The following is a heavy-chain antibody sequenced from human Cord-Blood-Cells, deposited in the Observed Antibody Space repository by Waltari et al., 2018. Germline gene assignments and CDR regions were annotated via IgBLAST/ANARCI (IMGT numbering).Heavy chain of an antibody. Sequence: QVQLVQSGAEVKKPGSSVKVSCKASGGTFSSYAISWVRQAPGQGLEWMGGIIPIFGTATDAQKFQGRVTIAADESTSTAYMELSSLRSEDTAVYYCARVVGDTGDDAFDIWGQGTMVTVSS. CDR1: GGTFSSYA. CDR2: IIPIFGTA. D-gene: IGHD2-15*01. V-gene: IGHV1-69*12. J-gene: IGHJ3*02. CDR3: ARVVGDTGDDAFDI.